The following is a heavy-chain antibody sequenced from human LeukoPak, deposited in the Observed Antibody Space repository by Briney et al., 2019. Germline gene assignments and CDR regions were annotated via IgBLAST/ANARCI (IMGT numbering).Heavy chain of an antibody. V-gene: IGHV3-11*01. J-gene: IGHJ4*02. CDR3: ASPYGSGNEGR. CDR1: GFTFSDYY. CDR2: ISSSSSTI. D-gene: IGHD3-10*01. Sequence: GGPLRLSCAASGFTFSDYYMSWLPQAPGKGLEGGSNISSSSSTIYYADSVKGRFTISRNNAKNSRYLQMDSPRAEDTAVYYCASPYGSGNEGRWGEGTLVTVSS.